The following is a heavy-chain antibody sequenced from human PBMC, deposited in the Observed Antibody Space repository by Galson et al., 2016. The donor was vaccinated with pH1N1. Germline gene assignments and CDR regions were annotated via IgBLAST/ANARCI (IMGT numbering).Heavy chain of an antibody. CDR3: ASALARQHDS. V-gene: IGHV1-46*01. J-gene: IGHJ4*02. Sequence: SVKVSCKASGYIFTSYYIHWVRQAPGQGLEWLGVIDPRGGTTYAQKFHGRVTMTSDTSTNTVSLELRSLKSDDTAAYFCASALARQHDSWGQGTLVTVSS. CDR1: GYIFTSYY. CDR2: IDPRGGT.